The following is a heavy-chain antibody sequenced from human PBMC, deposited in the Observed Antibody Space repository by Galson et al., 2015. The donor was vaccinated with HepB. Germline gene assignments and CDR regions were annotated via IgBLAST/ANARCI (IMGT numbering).Heavy chain of an antibody. J-gene: IGHJ4*02. D-gene: IGHD3-3*01. CDR1: GFTFSSYA. CDR3: AKAKNYDFWSGYYFDY. V-gene: IGHV3-23*01. CDR2: ISGSGGST. Sequence: SLRLSCAASGFTFSSYAMSWVRQAPGKGLEWVSAISGSGGSTHYADSVKGRFTITRDNSKNTLYLQMNSLRAEDTAVYYCAKAKNYDFWSGYYFDYWGQGTLVTVSS.